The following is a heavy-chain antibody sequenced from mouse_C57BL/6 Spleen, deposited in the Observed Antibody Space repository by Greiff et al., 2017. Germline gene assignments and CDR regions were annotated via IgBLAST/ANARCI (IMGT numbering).Heavy chain of an antibody. CDR3: ASYDYDGWFAY. Sequence: EVQLQQSGPELVKPGASVKISCKASGYSFTGYYMHWVKQSSEKSLEWIGEINPSTGGTSYNQKFKGKATLTVDKSSSTAYMQLKSLTSEDSAFYYCASYDYDGWFAYWGQGTLVTVSA. V-gene: IGHV1-43*01. CDR2: INPSTGGT. J-gene: IGHJ3*01. D-gene: IGHD2-4*01. CDR1: GYSFTGYY.